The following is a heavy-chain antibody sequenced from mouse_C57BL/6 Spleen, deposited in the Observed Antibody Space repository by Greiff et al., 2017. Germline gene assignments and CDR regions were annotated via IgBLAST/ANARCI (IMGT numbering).Heavy chain of an antibody. J-gene: IGHJ4*01. Sequence: QVQLQQSGAELVKPGASVKISCKASGYTFTDYYINWVKQRPGQGLEWIGKIGPGSGSTYYNEKFKGKATLTADKSSSTAYMQLSSLTSEDSAVXFCARYETTVVDYYAMDYWGQGTSVTVSS. CDR2: IGPGSGST. CDR1: GYTFTDYY. CDR3: ARYETTVVDYYAMDY. V-gene: IGHV1-77*01. D-gene: IGHD1-1*01.